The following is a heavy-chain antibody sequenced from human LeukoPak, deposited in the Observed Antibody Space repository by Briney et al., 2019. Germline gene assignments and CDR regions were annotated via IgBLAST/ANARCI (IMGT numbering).Heavy chain of an antibody. CDR1: GGSISSGGYY. D-gene: IGHD6-13*01. V-gene: IGHV4-31*03. J-gene: IGHJ4*02. CDR2: IYYSGST. Sequence: SETLSLTCTVSGGSISSGGYYWSWIRRHPGKGLEWIGYIYYSGSTYYNPSLESRVTISLDTSKNQFSLELSSVTAADTAVYYCARGSYTSSWSRHDYWGQGTLVTVSS. CDR3: ARGSYTSSWSRHDY.